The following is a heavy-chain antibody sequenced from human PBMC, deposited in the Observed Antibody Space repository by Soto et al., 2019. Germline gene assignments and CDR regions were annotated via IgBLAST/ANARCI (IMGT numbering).Heavy chain of an antibody. V-gene: IGHV1-2*02. J-gene: IGHJ6*02. Sequence: ASVKVSCKASGYTFTGYYVLWVRQAPGQGPECMGWINPYTGGTNYAQKFQGRVTMTRDTSISTAYMELSKLISDDTPVYYCATQVHHCGGDCYRRTYFRMDVWGQGTTVTVSS. CDR2: INPYTGGT. CDR3: ATQVHHCGGDCYRRTYFRMDV. CDR1: GYTFTGYY. D-gene: IGHD2-21*02.